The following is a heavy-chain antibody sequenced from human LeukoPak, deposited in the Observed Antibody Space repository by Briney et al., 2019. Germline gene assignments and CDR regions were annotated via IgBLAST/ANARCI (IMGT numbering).Heavy chain of an antibody. Sequence: GASVKVSCKVSGYTLTELSMHWVRQAPGKGLEWMGGFDPEDGEAIYAQKFQGRVTMTEDTSTDTAYMELSSLRSEDTAVYYCARDRPSVGYKIDAFDMWGQGTMLTVSS. CDR3: ARDRPSVGYKIDAFDM. D-gene: IGHD3-10*01. J-gene: IGHJ3*02. V-gene: IGHV1-24*01. CDR1: GYTLTELS. CDR2: FDPEDGEA.